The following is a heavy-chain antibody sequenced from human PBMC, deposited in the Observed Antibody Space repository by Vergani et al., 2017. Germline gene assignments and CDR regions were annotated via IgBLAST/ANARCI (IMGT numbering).Heavy chain of an antibody. CDR3: ASPAGYDSSGYTLSGAFDI. CDR2: INPNSGGT. Sequence: QVQLVQSGAEVKKPGASVKVSCKASGYTFTGYYMHWVRQAPGQGLEWMGWINPNSGGTNYAQKFQGRVTMTRDTSISTAYMELSRLRSDDTAVYYCASPAGYDSSGYTLSGAFDIWGQGTMVTVSS. CDR1: GYTFTGYY. D-gene: IGHD3-22*01. J-gene: IGHJ3*02. V-gene: IGHV1-2*02.